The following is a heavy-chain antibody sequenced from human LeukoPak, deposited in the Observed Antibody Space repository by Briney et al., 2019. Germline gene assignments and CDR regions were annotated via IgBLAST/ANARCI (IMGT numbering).Heavy chain of an antibody. CDR3: ARSAMIVVAPFDY. Sequence: ASVKVSCKASGYTFTGYYIHWVRQAPGQGLEWMGWINPNSGDTKYEQRFQGRVTMTRDTSISTAYMELSRLRSDDTAVYYCARSAMIVVAPFDYWGQGTLVTVSS. V-gene: IGHV1-2*02. D-gene: IGHD3-22*01. CDR1: GYTFTGYY. CDR2: INPNSGDT. J-gene: IGHJ4*02.